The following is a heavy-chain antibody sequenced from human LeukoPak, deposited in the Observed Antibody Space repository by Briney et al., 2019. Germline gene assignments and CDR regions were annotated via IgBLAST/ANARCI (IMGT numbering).Heavy chain of an antibody. D-gene: IGHD2-8*01. J-gene: IGHJ1*01. CDR3: AKQSYARSLGE. CDR1: GFTFSDFS. Sequence: GGSLRLSCAASGFTFSDFSMSWVRQAPGKGLEWISTTNCGGSSSDYAECVKGRFPISRDNSKNTLYLQMSSLRVEDTAMYYCAKQSYARSLGEGGPGTLVTVSS. V-gene: IGHV3-23*01. CDR2: TNCGGSSS.